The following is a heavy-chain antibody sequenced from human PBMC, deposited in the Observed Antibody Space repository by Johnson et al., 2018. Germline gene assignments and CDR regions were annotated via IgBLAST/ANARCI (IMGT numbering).Heavy chain of an antibody. Sequence: QVQLQESGPGLVKPSETLSLTCTVSGGSISSSSYYWGWIRQPPGKGLEWIGSIYYSGSTYYNPSLKSRVTISVDTSKNQFSLKLNSVPAADPAVYYCARFPGIAVAGTYYYYAMDVWGQGTTVTVSS. V-gene: IGHV4-39*01. CDR3: ARFPGIAVAGTYYYYAMDV. D-gene: IGHD6-19*01. CDR1: GGSISSSSYY. CDR2: IYYSGST. J-gene: IGHJ6*02.